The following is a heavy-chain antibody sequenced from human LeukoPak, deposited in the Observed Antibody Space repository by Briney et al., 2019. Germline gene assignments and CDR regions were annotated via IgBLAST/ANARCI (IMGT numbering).Heavy chain of an antibody. D-gene: IGHD1-26*01. CDR2: IYHSGTT. CDR3: ARGVNSGYFDY. CDR1: NYSISSGYY. V-gene: IGHV4-38-2*02. J-gene: IGHJ4*02. Sequence: SETLFLTCTVSNYSISSGYYWGWIRQPPGKGLEWIGTIYHSGTTYYNPSLKSRVTISVDTSKNQFSLKLTSVTAADTAVYYCARGVNSGYFDYCGQGTLVTVSS.